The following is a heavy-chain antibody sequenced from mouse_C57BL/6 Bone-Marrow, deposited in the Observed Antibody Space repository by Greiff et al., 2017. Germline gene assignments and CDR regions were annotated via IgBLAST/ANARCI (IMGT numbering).Heavy chain of an antibody. Sequence: QVTLKVSGAELVRPGTSVKMSCKASGYTFTNYWIGWAKQRPGHGLEWIGDIYPGGGYTNYNEKFKGKDTLTADKSSSTAYMPFSSLTSEDSAIYYCASGPYYFDYWGQGTTLTVSS. D-gene: IGHD3-1*01. CDR1: GYTFTNYW. CDR2: IYPGGGYT. CDR3: ASGPYYFDY. J-gene: IGHJ2*01. V-gene: IGHV1-63*01.